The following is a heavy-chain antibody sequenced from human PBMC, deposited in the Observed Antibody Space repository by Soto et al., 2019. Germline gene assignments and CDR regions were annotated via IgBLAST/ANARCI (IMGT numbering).Heavy chain of an antibody. Sequence: PGESLKISCKGSGYSFTSYWIGWVRQMPGKGLEWMGIIYPGDSDTRYSPSFQGQVTISADKSISTAYLQWSSLKASDTAMYYCARHGEIVLVPAASYYYYGMDVWGQGTTVTVSS. CDR2: IYPGDSDT. D-gene: IGHD2-2*01. V-gene: IGHV5-51*01. J-gene: IGHJ6*02. CDR3: ARHGEIVLVPAASYYYYGMDV. CDR1: GYSFTSYW.